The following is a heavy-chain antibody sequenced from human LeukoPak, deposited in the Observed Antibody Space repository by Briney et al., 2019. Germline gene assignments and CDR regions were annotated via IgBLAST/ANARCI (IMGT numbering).Heavy chain of an antibody. CDR3: TTGVIWFRELSPGYYYYYGMDG. Sequence: GGSLRLSCAASGFTFSNAWMSWVRQAAGKGLEWVGRIKSKTDGGTKAYAAPVKGRFTLSREESKNTLYLQMNSLKTEDTDVYYCTTGVIWFRELSPGYYYYYGMDGWGQRTTVSV. CDR1: GFTFSNAW. D-gene: IGHD3-10*01. V-gene: IGHV3-15*01. CDR2: IKSKTDGGTK. J-gene: IGHJ6*02.